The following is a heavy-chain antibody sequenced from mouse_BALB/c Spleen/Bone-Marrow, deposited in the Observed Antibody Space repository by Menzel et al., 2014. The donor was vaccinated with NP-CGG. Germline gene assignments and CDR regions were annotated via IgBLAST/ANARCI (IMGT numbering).Heavy chain of an antibody. CDR3: ARRGYAMDY. J-gene: IGHJ4*01. CDR1: GYTFTSYW. CDR2: INPSTGYT. Sequence: QVQLQQSGAELAKPGASVKMSCKASGYTFTSYWMHWVKQRPGQGLEWIGYINPSTGYTGYNQKFKDKATLTADKSSSTAYMQLSSLTSEDSAVYYCARRGYAMDYWGQGTSVTVSS. V-gene: IGHV1-7*01.